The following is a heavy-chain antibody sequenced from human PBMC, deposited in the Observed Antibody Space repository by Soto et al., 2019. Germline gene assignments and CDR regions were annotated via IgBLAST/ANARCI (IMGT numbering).Heavy chain of an antibody. J-gene: IGHJ6*02. V-gene: IGHV3-23*01. Sequence: PGGSVRLSCAASGFTFKNYAMNWVRQAPGKGLEWVSAVSGGGGSTTYADSVKGRFTISRDDSKNTLYLQMSSLGAEDTAIYYCASDYYGMDVWGQGTTVTVSS. CDR1: GFTFKNYA. CDR3: ASDYYGMDV. CDR2: VSGGGGST.